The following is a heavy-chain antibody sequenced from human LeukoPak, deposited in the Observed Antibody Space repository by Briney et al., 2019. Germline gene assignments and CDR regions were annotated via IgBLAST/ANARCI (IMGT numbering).Heavy chain of an antibody. CDR3: ARIIGSRLYFDY. V-gene: IGHV2-70*11. Sequence: SGPTLVNPTQTLTLTCTFSGFSLSTGGMCVSWIRQPPGKALEWLARIDWDDHKCYSTSLKTRLTISKDTSKNQVVLTMTNMDPVDTATYYCARIIGSRLYFDYWGQGTLVTVSS. CDR1: GFSLSTGGMC. D-gene: IGHD3-10*01. CDR2: IDWDDHK. J-gene: IGHJ4*02.